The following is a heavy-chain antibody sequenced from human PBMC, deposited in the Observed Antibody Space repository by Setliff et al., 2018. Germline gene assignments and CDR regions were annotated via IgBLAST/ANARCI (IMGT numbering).Heavy chain of an antibody. CDR3: ARVLEDIVVVPAALFDY. V-gene: IGHV4-59*11. D-gene: IGHD2-2*01. J-gene: IGHJ4*02. Sequence: SETLSLTCTVSGGSISSHYWSWIRQPPGTGLEWIGSIYYSGSTNYNPSLKSRVTISVDTSKNQFSLKLSSVTAADTAVYYCARVLEDIVVVPAALFDYWGQGTLVTVSS. CDR1: GGSISSHY. CDR2: IYYSGST.